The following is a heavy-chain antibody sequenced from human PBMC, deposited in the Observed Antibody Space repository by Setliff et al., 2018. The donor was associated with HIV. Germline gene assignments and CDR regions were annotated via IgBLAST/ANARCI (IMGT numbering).Heavy chain of an antibody. D-gene: IGHD2-21*02. J-gene: IGHJ3*02. Sequence: ASVKVSCKASGYTFTTYTIRWVRQAPGQRPEWMGWFNAGKGNTRYSQKFQGRVVITREKSANTAYMEVSSLRSEDTAVYYCARYGGYSYRAFYIWGQATRVTVSS. CDR2: FNAGKGNT. CDR3: ARYGGYSYRAFYI. V-gene: IGHV1-3*01. CDR1: GYTFTTYT.